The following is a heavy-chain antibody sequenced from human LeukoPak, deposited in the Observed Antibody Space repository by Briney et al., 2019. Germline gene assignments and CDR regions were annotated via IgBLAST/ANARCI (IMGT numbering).Heavy chain of an antibody. V-gene: IGHV3-23*01. D-gene: IGHD5-18*01. CDR3: VRSRQVWLQFDC. CDR1: GFTFSSYA. CDR2: ISGSGGST. J-gene: IGHJ4*02. Sequence: PGGSLRLSCAASGFTFSSYAMTWVRQAPGKGLEWVSAISGSGGSTYYADSVKGRFTISRDNSKNTLYLQMNSLRAEDTAVYYCVRSRQVWLQFDCWGQGTLVTVSS.